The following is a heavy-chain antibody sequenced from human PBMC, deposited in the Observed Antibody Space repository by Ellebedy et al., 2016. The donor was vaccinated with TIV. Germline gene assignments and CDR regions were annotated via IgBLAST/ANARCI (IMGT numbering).Heavy chain of an antibody. J-gene: IGHJ4*02. CDR1: DYTSSNYD. CDR2: INANNGST. V-gene: IGHV1-18*04. Sequence: AASVKVSCKASDYTSSNYDMSWVRQAPGQGLEWMGWINANNGSTMYAQKFQGRVTLTTDASTSTADMELRSLRSDDTAVYYCVTAQHDYWGQGTLVTVSS. CDR3: VTAQHDY.